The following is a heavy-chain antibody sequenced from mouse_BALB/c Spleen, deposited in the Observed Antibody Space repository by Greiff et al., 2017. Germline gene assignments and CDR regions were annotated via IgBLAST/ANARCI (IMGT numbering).Heavy chain of an antibody. CDR1: GYTFTSYW. V-gene: IGHV1-7*01. J-gene: IGHJ2*01. CDR3: ARSRYDYDVYYFGY. D-gene: IGHD2-4*01. CDR2: INPSTGYT. Sequence: LQESGAELAKPGASVKMSCKASGYTFTSYWMHWVKQRPGQGLEWIGYINPSTGYTEYNQKFKDKATLTADKSSSTAYMQLSSLTSEDSAVYYCARSRYDYDVYYFGYWGQGTPLTVSS.